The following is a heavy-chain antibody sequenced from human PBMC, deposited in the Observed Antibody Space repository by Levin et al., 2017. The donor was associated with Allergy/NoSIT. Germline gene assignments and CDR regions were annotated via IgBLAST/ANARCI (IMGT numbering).Heavy chain of an antibody. CDR3: ARDHDGEDEYFDF. CDR2: IKQDGSDK. J-gene: IGHJ4*02. D-gene: IGHD3-10*01. Sequence: GGSLRLSCAASGFTFRTFWMSWVRQAPGKGPEWVANIKQDGSDKYYVDSVKGRFTVSRDNAKNSLYLQMNSLRVEDTAVYYCARDHDGEDEYFDFWGQGTLVTVSS. CDR1: GFTFRTFW. V-gene: IGHV3-7*01.